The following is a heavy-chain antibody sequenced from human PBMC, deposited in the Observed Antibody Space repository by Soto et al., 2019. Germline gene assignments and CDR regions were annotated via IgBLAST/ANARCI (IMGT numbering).Heavy chain of an antibody. CDR1: GFTLGRHG. J-gene: IGHJ4*02. CDR2: IGSDGARD. D-gene: IGHD4-17*01. V-gene: IGHV3-33*01. CDR3: ARDDDYPDNGLDY. Sequence: QVQLVECGGGVVQPGGSLRLACAASGFTLGRHGMHWVRQAPGKGLEWVAVIGSDGARDSYADSMKGRFSISRDNGQNTLYLQINSLRVEDTAVYYCARDDDYPDNGLDYWVQGTLVTVSS.